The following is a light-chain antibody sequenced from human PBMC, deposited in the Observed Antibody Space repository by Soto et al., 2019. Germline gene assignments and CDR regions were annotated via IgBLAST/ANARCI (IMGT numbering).Light chain of an antibody. J-gene: IGKJ5*01. CDR3: QQYNNWPPIT. V-gene: IGKV3-20*01. CDR1: QSVSSSY. Sequence: EIVMTQSPATLSVSPGERATLSCRASQSVSSSYLAWYQQKPGQAPRLLIFGASSRATGIPDRFSGSGSGTDFTLTISRLEPEDFAVYYCQQYNNWPPITFGQGTRLEI. CDR2: GAS.